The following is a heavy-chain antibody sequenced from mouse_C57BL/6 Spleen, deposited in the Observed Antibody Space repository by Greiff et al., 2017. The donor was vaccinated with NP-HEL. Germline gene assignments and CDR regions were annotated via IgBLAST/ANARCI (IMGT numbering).Heavy chain of an antibody. Sequence: EVKVVESEGGLVQPGSSMKLSCTASGFTFSDYYMAWVRQVPEKGLEWVANINYDGSSTYYLDSLKSRFIISRDNAKNILYLQMSSLKSEDTATYYCARVAFYYGSSYFDYWGQGTTLTVSS. CDR2: INYDGSST. V-gene: IGHV5-16*01. J-gene: IGHJ2*01. CDR3: ARVAFYYGSSYFDY. D-gene: IGHD1-1*01. CDR1: GFTFSDYY.